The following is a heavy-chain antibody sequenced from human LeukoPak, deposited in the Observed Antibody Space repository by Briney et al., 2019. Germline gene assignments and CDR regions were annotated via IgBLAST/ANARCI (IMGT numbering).Heavy chain of an antibody. V-gene: IGHV4-39*07. D-gene: IGHD4-17*01. CDR3: ARSTHDYGDPRDAFDI. CDR2: IYYSGST. CDR1: GGSISSSSCY. J-gene: IGHJ3*02. Sequence: SETLSLTCTVSGGSISSSSCYWGWIRQPPGKGLEWIGSIYYSGSTYYNPSLKSRVTISVDTSKNQFSLKLSSVTAADTAVYYCARSTHDYGDPRDAFDIWGQGTMVTVSS.